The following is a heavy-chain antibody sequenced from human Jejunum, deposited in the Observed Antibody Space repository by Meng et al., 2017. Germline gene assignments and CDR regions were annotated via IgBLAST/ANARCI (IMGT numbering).Heavy chain of an antibody. Sequence: VQVVHSGVEVKKPGASVKVSCKASGFTFINYGFTWVRQAPGQGLEWLGWISPYNGNTHYAEKFQGRVTMTTDTSTTTAYMELRSLRSDDTAVYYCARDDKKFYQFSYGMDAWGQGTTVTVSS. J-gene: IGHJ6*02. D-gene: IGHD2-2*01. V-gene: IGHV1-18*01. CDR3: ARDDKKFYQFSYGMDA. CDR1: GFTFINYG. CDR2: ISPYNGNT.